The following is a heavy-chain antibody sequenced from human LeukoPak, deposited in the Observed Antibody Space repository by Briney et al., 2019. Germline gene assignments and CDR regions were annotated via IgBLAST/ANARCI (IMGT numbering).Heavy chain of an antibody. CDR2: INHSGST. CDR3: ARGRYSSNYYYYYYMDV. J-gene: IGHJ6*03. CDR1: GVSFSGYY. V-gene: IGHV4-34*01. Sequence: PSETLSLTCAVYGVSFSGYYWSWIRQPPGTGLEWIGEINHSGSTNYNPSLKSRVTISADTSKNQFSLKLSSVTAADTAVYYCARGRYSSNYYYYYYMDVWGKGTTVTVSS. D-gene: IGHD6-13*01.